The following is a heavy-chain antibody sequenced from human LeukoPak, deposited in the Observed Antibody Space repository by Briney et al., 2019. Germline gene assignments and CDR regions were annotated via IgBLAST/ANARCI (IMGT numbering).Heavy chain of an antibody. CDR2: INSDGSST. Sequence: PGGSLRLSCAASGFTFSSYWMHWVRQAPGKGLVWVSRINSDGSSTSYADSVKGRFTISRDNAKNTLYLQINSLRAEDTAVYYCARGPTPDESGYYYYGMDVWGQGTTVTVSS. CDR3: ARGPTPDESGYYYYGMDV. V-gene: IGHV3-74*01. CDR1: GFTFSSYW. J-gene: IGHJ6*02. D-gene: IGHD1-14*01.